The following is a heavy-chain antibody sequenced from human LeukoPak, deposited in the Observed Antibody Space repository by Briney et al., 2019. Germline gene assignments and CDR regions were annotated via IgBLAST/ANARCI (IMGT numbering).Heavy chain of an antibody. CDR3: ARGLWSAHRREYYFDS. Sequence: ASVKVSCKASGYSFTGYYIHWVRQAPGQRLEWMGWINAGNGDTKFSQNYQARVTITRDASASTAYMELSSLTSEDTAVYFCARGLWSAHRREYYFDSWGQGTLVTVSS. J-gene: IGHJ4*02. CDR2: INAGNGDT. D-gene: IGHD3-3*01. CDR1: GYSFTGYY. V-gene: IGHV1-3*01.